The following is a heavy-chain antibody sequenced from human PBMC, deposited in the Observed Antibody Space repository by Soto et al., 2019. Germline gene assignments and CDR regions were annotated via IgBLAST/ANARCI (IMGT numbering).Heavy chain of an antibody. Sequence: SQTLALIGATSGERVSSNSAAWNWIRQSPSRGLEWRGRTYYRSKWDKGYAVSVKSRITIKPDTSEDQVSLQRNSVTPADTTVSFFAIHRRYGSLDYWGQGTLLTVS. D-gene: IGHD3-9*01. V-gene: IGHV6-1*01. CDR3: AIHRRYGSLDY. CDR1: GERVSSNSAA. J-gene: IGHJ4*02. CDR2: TYYRSKWDK.